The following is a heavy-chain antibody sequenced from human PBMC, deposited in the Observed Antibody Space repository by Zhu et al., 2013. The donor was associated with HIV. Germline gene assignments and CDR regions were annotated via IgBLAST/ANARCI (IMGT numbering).Heavy chain of an antibody. CDR1: GGTFSSYA. CDR3: ARGGRSIAARQYYFDY. J-gene: IGHJ4*02. V-gene: IGHV1-69*12. D-gene: IGHD6-6*01. Sequence: QVQLVQSGAEVKKPGSSVKVSCKASGGTFSSYAISWVRQAPGQGLEWMGWIIPIFGIANYAQKFQGRVTITADESTSTAYMELSSLRSEDTAVYYCARGGRSIAARQYYFDYWGQGTLVTVSS. CDR2: IIPIFGIA.